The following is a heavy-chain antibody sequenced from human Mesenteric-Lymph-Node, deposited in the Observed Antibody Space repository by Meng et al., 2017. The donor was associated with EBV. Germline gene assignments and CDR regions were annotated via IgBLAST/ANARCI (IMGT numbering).Heavy chain of an antibody. CDR1: GDTFTTYA. CDR3: ARLTTVTPNWFDP. J-gene: IGHJ5*02. Sequence: VQSGAEVKKPGASWKVSCKASGDTFTTYALHWVRQAPGQGLEWMGWFNAGSGFTKYSKNFQGRVTITRDTSISTAYMELSGLRSDDTAVYYCARLTTVTPNWFDPWGQGTLVTVSS. D-gene: IGHD4-17*01. V-gene: IGHV1-3*01. CDR2: FNAGSGFT.